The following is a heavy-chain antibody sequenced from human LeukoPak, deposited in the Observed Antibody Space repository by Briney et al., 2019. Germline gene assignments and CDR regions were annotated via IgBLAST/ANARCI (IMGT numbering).Heavy chain of an antibody. CDR1: GFTFSSYS. J-gene: IGHJ3*02. CDR3: ARDFGCSGGSCYSRILDAFDI. V-gene: IGHV3-48*04. Sequence: GGSLRLSCAASGFTFSSYSMNWVRQAPGKGLEWVSYISSSSSTIYYADSVKGRFTISRDNAKNSLYLQMNSLRAEDTAVYFCARDFGCSGGSCYSRILDAFDIWGQGTMVTVSS. CDR2: ISSSSSTI. D-gene: IGHD2-15*01.